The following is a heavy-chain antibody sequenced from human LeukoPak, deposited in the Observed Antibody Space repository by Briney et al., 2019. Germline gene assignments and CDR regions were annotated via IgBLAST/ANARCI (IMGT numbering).Heavy chain of an antibody. CDR2: ISSDSSTI. CDR1: GFNFILFS. D-gene: IGHD1-26*01. CDR3: ARKWELLNYYYGMDV. V-gene: IGHV3-48*01. Sequence: GGSLRLSCTASGFNFILFSMNWVRQAPGKGLEWVSYISSDSSTIYYADSVKGRFTISRDNAKNSVFLQMNSLRAEDTAVYYCARKWELLNYYYGMDVWGQGTTVTVSS. J-gene: IGHJ6*02.